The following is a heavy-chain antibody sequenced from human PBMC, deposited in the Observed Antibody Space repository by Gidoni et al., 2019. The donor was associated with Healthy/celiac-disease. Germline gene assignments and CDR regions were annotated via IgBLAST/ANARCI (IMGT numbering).Heavy chain of an antibody. Sequence: QVQLVQSGAEVKTPGASVKVACKASGSTFPSYYMHCVRQAHGQGPEWMGVIKPSGGSTSYAQKFQGRVTMTRDTSTSTVYMELSSLRSEDTAVYYWAGGGYYDSSGAPFDYWGQGTLVTVSS. J-gene: IGHJ4*02. CDR2: IKPSGGST. V-gene: IGHV1-46*01. CDR1: GSTFPSYY. CDR3: AGGGYYDSSGAPFDY. D-gene: IGHD3-22*01.